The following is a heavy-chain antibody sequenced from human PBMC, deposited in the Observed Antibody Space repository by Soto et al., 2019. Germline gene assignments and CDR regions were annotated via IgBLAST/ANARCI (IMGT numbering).Heavy chain of an antibody. CDR1: GDTFTSYY. J-gene: IGHJ5*02. D-gene: IGHD4-4*01. Sequence: ASVKVSCKAPGDTFTSYYFHWVRQAPGQGLEWMGVINPHGGSTAYAQKLQGRVTMTTDTSTSTAYMELRSLRSDDTAVYYCARGDYSNPFDPWGQGTLVTVSS. CDR2: INPHGGST. CDR3: ARGDYSNPFDP. V-gene: IGHV1-46*01.